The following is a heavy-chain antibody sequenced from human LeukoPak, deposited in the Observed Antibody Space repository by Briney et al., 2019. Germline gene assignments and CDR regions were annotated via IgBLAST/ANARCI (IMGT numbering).Heavy chain of an antibody. CDR3: ARLGIVVVPLKFDP. CDR2: IYYSGNT. D-gene: IGHD2-2*01. Sequence: TSETLSLTCTVSGASISSTSYLWAWIRQSPGKRLEWIGSIYYSGNTYYNPSLKSRVTISVDTSKNRFSLRLSSVTAADTAVYYCARLGIVVVPLKFDPWGQGTLVSVSS. CDR1: GASISSTSYL. V-gene: IGHV4-39*01. J-gene: IGHJ5*02.